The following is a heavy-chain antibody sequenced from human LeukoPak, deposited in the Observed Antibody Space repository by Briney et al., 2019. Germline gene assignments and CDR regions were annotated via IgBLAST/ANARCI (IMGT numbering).Heavy chain of an antibody. Sequence: ASVKVSCKASGYTFTGYYMHWVRQAPGQGLEWMGIINPSGGSTSYAQKFQGRVTMTEDTSTDTAYMELSSLRSEDTAVYYCAYSLAAAGKFSWFDPWGQGTLVTVSS. D-gene: IGHD6-13*01. CDR1: GYTFTGYY. CDR2: INPSGGST. CDR3: AYSLAAAGKFSWFDP. V-gene: IGHV1-46*01. J-gene: IGHJ5*02.